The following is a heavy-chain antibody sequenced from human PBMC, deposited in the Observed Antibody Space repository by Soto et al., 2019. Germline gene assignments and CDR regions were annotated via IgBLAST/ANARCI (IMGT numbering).Heavy chain of an antibody. J-gene: IGHJ4*02. D-gene: IGHD4-17*01. V-gene: IGHV1-3*01. CDR3: ARDRWVTTLTFDK. Sequence: ASVKVSCKASGYTFADYAIHWVRQAPGQSLEWMGWINAGNGDTKYSQKFQGRVTLTTDTSASTAYMDINSLTTDDTAVYYCARDRWVTTLTFDKWGPGTLVTVSS. CDR1: GYTFADYA. CDR2: INAGNGDT.